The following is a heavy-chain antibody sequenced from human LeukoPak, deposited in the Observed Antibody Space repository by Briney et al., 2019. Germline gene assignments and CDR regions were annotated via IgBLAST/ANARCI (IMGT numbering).Heavy chain of an antibody. CDR3: ARDIGATNWFDP. Sequence: SGGSLRLSCAASGFTFSSYWMHWVRQAPGKGLVWVSRINSDGRSTSYAGSVKGRFTISRDNAKNTLYLQMNSLRAEDTAVYYCARDIGATNWFDPWGQGTLVTVSS. V-gene: IGHV3-74*01. J-gene: IGHJ5*02. CDR2: INSDGRST. CDR1: GFTFSSYW. D-gene: IGHD1-26*01.